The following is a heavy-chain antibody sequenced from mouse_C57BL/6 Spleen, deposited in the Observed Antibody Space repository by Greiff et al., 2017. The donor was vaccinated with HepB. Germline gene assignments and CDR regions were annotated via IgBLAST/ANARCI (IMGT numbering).Heavy chain of an antibody. Sequence: EVKVVESGGGLVQPGGSLSLSCAASGFTFTDYYMSWVRQPPGKALEWLGFIRNKANGYTTEYSASVKGRFTISRDNSQSILYLQMNALRAEDSATYYCARDRGYGRGYFDYWGQGTTLTVSS. CDR3: ARDRGYGRGYFDY. CDR2: IRNKANGYTT. V-gene: IGHV7-3*01. D-gene: IGHD1-1*01. CDR1: GFTFTDYY. J-gene: IGHJ2*01.